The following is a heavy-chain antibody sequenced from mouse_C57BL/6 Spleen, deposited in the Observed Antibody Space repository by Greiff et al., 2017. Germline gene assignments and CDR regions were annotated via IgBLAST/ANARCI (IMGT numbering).Heavy chain of an antibody. CDR1: GYTFTSYW. J-gene: IGHJ4*01. CDR2: IHPNSGST. CDR3: ARGGSSSHYYAMDY. V-gene: IGHV1-64*01. D-gene: IGHD1-1*01. Sequence: QVHVKQPGAELVKPGASVKLSCKASGYTFTSYWMHWVKQRPGQGLEWIGMIHPNSGSTNYNEKFKSKATLTVDKSSSTAYMQLSSLTSEDSAVYYCARGGSSSHYYAMDYWGQGTSVTVSS.